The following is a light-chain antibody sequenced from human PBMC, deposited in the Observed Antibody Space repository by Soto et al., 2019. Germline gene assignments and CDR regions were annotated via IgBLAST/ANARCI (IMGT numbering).Light chain of an antibody. Sequence: QSALTQPASVSGSPGQSITISCTGTSSDVGGYKYVSWYQQHPGKAPKLMIYGVTNRPSGVSNRFSGSKSGNSASLTISGLQAEDEADYYCTSYSYINHPSYVFGTGTKVTVL. CDR3: TSYSYINHPSYV. J-gene: IGLJ1*01. CDR1: SSDVGGYKY. CDR2: GVT. V-gene: IGLV2-14*01.